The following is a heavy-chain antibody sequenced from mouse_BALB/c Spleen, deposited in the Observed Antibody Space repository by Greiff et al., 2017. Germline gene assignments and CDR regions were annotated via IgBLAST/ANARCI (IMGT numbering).Heavy chain of an antibody. Sequence: QVQLQQSGAELVRPGTSVKVSCKASGYAFTNYLIEWVKQRPGQGLEWIGVINPGSGGTNYNEKFKGKATLTADKSSSTAYMQLSSLTSDDSAVYFCARYPLSGYGAMDYWGQGTSVTVSS. CDR1: GYAFTNYL. D-gene: IGHD3-1*01. CDR2: INPGSGGT. V-gene: IGHV1-54*01. CDR3: ARYPLSGYGAMDY. J-gene: IGHJ4*01.